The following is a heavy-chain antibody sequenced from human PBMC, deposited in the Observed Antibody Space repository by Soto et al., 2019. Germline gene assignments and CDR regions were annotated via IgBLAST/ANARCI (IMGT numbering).Heavy chain of an antibody. J-gene: IGHJ4*02. CDR3: ARGDYYGSGQGSNGHY. Sequence: GGSLRLSCTASGFTFNKYSMNWLRQAPGKGLEWLSYISSSGSITYYADLVKGRFTISRDNAKNSLYLQMNSLRDEDTAVYYCARGDYYGSGQGSNGHYWGQGTLVTVSS. V-gene: IGHV3-48*02. D-gene: IGHD3-10*01. CDR1: GFTFNKYS. CDR2: ISSSGSIT.